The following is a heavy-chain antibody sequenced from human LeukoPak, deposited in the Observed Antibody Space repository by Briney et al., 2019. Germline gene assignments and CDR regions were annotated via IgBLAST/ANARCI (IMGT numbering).Heavy chain of an antibody. V-gene: IGHV4-39*01. CDR3: ARQPSYYDILTGYLGGWFDP. D-gene: IGHD3-9*01. Sequence: SETLSLTCTVSGGSISSSSYYWGWIRQPPGKGLEWIWSIYYSGSTYYNPYLKSRVTISVDTSKNQFSLKLSSVTAADTAVYYCARQPSYYDILTGYLGGWFDPWGQGTLVTVSS. J-gene: IGHJ5*02. CDR1: GGSISSSSYY. CDR2: IYYSGST.